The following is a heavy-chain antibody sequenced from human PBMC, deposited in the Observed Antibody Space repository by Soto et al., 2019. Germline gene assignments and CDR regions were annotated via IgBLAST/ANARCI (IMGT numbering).Heavy chain of an antibody. CDR1: GGSISNHY. V-gene: IGHV4-59*11. CDR3: TRANWYSEY. J-gene: IGHJ4*02. D-gene: IGHD7-27*01. Sequence: QVQLQESGPGLVKPSETLSLTCTVSGGSISNHYWSWIRQPPGKGLVWIGYIYYNGNTNYNPSLKSRVPMSVDTSKSQISLKLCSVTAAETAVYYCTRANWYSEYWGQGTLVTVSS. CDR2: IYYNGNT.